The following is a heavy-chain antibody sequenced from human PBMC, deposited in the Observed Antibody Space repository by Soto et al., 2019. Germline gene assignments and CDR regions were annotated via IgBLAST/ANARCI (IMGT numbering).Heavy chain of an antibody. Sequence: GGSLRLSCAASGFTFSSYAMSWVRQAPGKGLEWVSAISGSGGSTYYADSVKGRFTISRDNSKNTLYLQMNSLRAEDTAVYYSAKVLSAGREKTYYYDSSGPSKYNFDYWGQGTLVTVSS. J-gene: IGHJ4*02. CDR1: GFTFSSYA. CDR2: ISGSGGST. D-gene: IGHD3-22*01. CDR3: AKVLSAGREKTYYYDSSGPSKYNFDY. V-gene: IGHV3-23*01.